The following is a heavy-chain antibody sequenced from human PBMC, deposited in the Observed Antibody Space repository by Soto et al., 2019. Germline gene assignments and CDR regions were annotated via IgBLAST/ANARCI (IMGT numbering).Heavy chain of an antibody. J-gene: IGHJ4*02. CDR1: GGSFSGYY. CDR2: INHSGST. D-gene: IGHD2-2*01. CDR3: ARGCSSTSRLPYYFDY. Sequence: PSETLSLTCAVYGGSFSGYYWSWIRQPPGKGLEWIGEINHSGSTNYNPSLKSRVTISVDTSKNQFSLQLSSLTAADTAVYYCARGCSSTSRLPYYFDYWGQGTLVTASS. V-gene: IGHV4-34*01.